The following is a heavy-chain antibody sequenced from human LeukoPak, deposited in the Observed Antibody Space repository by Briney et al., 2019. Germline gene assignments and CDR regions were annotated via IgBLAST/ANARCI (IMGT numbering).Heavy chain of an antibody. CDR1: GGSISSNH. J-gene: IGHJ3*02. D-gene: IGHD2-15*01. V-gene: IGHV4-4*07. CDR3: ARDGGRRYAFDI. Sequence: SETLSLICSVSGGSISSNHWSWIRQSAEKGLEWIGRIYISGSSDYSASLKSRVTMSGDRSKNQLSLTLRSVTAADTAVYYCARDGGRRYAFDIWGLGTRVTVSS. CDR2: IYISGSS.